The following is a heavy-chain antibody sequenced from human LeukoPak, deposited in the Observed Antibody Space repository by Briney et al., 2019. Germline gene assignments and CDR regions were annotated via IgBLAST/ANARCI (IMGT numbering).Heavy chain of an antibody. Sequence: ASVKVSCKASGYSFTSYGISWVRQAPGQGLEWMGWISAYNGNTNYAQKLQGRVTMTTDTSTNTAYMDLRSLRSEDTAVYNCASTTSGSGLDSWGQGTLVTVSS. CDR3: ASTTSGSGLDS. CDR2: ISAYNGNT. D-gene: IGHD2-15*01. V-gene: IGHV1-18*01. CDR1: GYSFTSYG. J-gene: IGHJ4*02.